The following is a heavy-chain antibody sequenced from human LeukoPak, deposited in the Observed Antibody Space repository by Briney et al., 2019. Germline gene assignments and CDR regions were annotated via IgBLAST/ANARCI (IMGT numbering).Heavy chain of an antibody. J-gene: IGHJ6*04. CDR3: ARNRLRATATYMDV. CDR1: GFTSSNYG. V-gene: IGHV3-30*02. D-gene: IGHD2-15*01. Sequence: PGGSLRLSCVASGFTSSNYGMHWVHQAPGKELEWVAFIEYDGTDTHFADSMRGRFTISRDNSEDTLYLQIITLRAVDTAVYYCARNRLRATATYMDVWGKGTTVTVSS. CDR2: IEYDGTDT.